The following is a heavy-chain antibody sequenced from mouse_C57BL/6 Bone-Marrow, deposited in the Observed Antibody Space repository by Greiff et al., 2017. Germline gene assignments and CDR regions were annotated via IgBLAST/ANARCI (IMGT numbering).Heavy chain of an antibody. CDR3: ARDYYGSSWYFDY. Sequence: EVKLQQSGPELVKPGASVKISCKASGYTFTDYYMNWVKQSHGKSLEWIGDINPNNGGTSYNQKLKGKATLTVDKSSSTAYMELRSLTSEDSAVYYCARDYYGSSWYFDYWGQGNILTVSS. CDR2: INPNNGGT. D-gene: IGHD1-1*01. J-gene: IGHJ2*01. V-gene: IGHV1-26*01. CDR1: GYTFTDYY.